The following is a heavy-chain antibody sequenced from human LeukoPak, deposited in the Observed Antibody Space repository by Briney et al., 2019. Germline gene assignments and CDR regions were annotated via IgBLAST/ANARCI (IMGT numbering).Heavy chain of an antibody. CDR2: ISGSGGIT. Sequence: PGGSLRLSCAASGVTFSSSAMSWVRQAPGQGLEWVSGISGSGGITNYADSVKGRFTISRDNSKNTLYLQMSSLRAEDTAVYYCAKVQRFHYYYGMDVWGQGTTVTASS. CDR3: AKVQRFHYYYGMDV. D-gene: IGHD3-3*01. J-gene: IGHJ6*02. CDR1: GVTFSSSA. V-gene: IGHV3-23*01.